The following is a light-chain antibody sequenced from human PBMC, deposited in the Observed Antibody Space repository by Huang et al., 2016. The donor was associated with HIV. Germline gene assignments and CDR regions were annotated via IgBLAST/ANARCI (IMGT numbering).Light chain of an antibody. Sequence: MTQSPPSLSASIGDRVTLTCRASRDISTCLAWYQQKPVKPPSLLIYAASILHSGVPSRFSGGGSGTNFTLTVSSLQPEDVANYYCQKYDSAPRTFGQGTKLEL. CDR3: QKYDSAPRT. V-gene: IGKV1-27*01. CDR1: RDISTC. CDR2: AAS. J-gene: IGKJ1*01.